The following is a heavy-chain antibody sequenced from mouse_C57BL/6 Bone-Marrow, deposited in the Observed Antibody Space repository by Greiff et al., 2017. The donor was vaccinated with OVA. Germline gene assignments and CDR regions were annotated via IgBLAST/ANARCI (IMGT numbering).Heavy chain of an antibody. V-gene: IGHV1-81*01. CDR1: GYTFTSYG. Sequence: VMLVESGAELARPGASVKLSCKASGYTFTSYGISWVKQRTGQGLEWIGEIYPRSGNTYYNEKFKGKATLTADKSSSTAYMELRSLTSEDSAVYFCARITTVTDYFDYWGQGTTLTVSS. J-gene: IGHJ2*01. D-gene: IGHD1-1*01. CDR3: ARITTVTDYFDY. CDR2: IYPRSGNT.